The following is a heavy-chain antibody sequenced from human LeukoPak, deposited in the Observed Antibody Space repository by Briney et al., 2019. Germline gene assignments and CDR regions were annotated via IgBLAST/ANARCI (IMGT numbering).Heavy chain of an antibody. V-gene: IGHV4-59*01. CDR1: GGSISSYY. CDR3: ARGNYYDSSGYLYYYYYYKDV. CDR2: IYYSGST. D-gene: IGHD3-22*01. Sequence: SETLSLTCTVSGGSISSYYWSWIRQPPGKGLEWIGYIYYSGSTNYNPSLKSRVTISVDTSKNQFSLKLSSVTAADTAVYYCARGNYYDSSGYLYYYYYYKDVWGKGTTVTVSS. J-gene: IGHJ6*03.